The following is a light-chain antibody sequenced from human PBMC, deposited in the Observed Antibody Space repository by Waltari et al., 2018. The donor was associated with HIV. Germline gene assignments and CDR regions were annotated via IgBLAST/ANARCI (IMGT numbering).Light chain of an antibody. V-gene: IGLV1-40*01. J-gene: IGLJ3*02. CDR3: QSYDNTVNGWV. CDR1: SSNIGTNYD. CDR2: GTP. Sequence: QSVLTQPPSVSGAPGQNVTVSCTGSSSNIGTNYDVHWYQFLPGEVPKLLIYGTPIRPAGVPGRFSGSSSGTSASLAITGRQPADEADYYGQSYDNTVNGWVFGGGTRVTV.